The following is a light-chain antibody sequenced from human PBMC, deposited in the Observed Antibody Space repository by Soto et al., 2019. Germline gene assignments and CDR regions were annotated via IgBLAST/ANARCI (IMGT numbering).Light chain of an antibody. J-gene: IGLJ2*01. CDR1: SSNIGGNT. Sequence: QSVLTQPSSASGTPGQRVTISCSGGSSNIGGNTAHWYQQFPGTAPKLLIYNKHQRPSGVPDRFSGSKSGTSASLAISGLQSEDEAMYYCAAWDDSLSGPVFGEGTKLTVL. CDR2: NKH. V-gene: IGLV1-44*01. CDR3: AAWDDSLSGPV.